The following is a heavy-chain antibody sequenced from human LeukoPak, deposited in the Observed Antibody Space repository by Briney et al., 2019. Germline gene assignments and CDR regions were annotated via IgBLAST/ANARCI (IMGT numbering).Heavy chain of an antibody. CDR3: ARGGGGDCFGL. CDR2: IYHSGRT. Sequence: PSETLSLTCAVSGGSMYSSNWWCCVRQPPGKRLEWIGAIYHSGRTNYNPSFTSRVSISVDKSKTQFSLKLSSVTAADTAVYYCARGGGGDCFGLWGRGNLGTVSS. V-gene: IGHV4-4*02. CDR1: GGSMYSSNW. J-gene: IGHJ2*01. D-gene: IGHD2-21*02.